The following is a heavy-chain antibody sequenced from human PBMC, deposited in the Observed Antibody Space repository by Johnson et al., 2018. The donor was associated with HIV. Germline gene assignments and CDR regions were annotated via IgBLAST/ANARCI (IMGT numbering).Heavy chain of an antibody. CDR2: ISYDGSNK. D-gene: IGHD6-13*01. CDR3: AREQELIGERAFDI. Sequence: QVQLVESGGGVVQPGRSLRLSCAASGFTFSSYAMHWVRQAPGKGLEWGAVISYDGSNKYYADSVKGRFTISRDNSKNTLYLQMNSLRAEDTAVYYCAREQELIGERAFDIWGQGTMVTVSS. V-gene: IGHV3-30*04. CDR1: GFTFSSYA. J-gene: IGHJ3*02.